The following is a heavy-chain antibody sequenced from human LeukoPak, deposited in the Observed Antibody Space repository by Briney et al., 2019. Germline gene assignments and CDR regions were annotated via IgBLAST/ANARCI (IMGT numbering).Heavy chain of an antibody. CDR1: GGSFSGYY. CDR2: INHSGST. D-gene: IGHD3-10*01. Sequence: PSETLSLTCAVYGGSFSGYYWSWIRQPPGKGLEWIGEINHSGSTNYNPSLKSRVTISVDTSKNQFSLKLSSVTAADTAVYYCASMVRGVSPPYYYYYSMDVWGQGTTVTVSS. J-gene: IGHJ6*02. CDR3: ASMVRGVSPPYYYYYSMDV. V-gene: IGHV4-34*01.